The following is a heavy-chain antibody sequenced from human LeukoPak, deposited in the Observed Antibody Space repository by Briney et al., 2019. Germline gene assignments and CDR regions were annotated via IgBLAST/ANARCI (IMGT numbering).Heavy chain of an antibody. Sequence: GGSLRLSCAASGFTFSSYWMNWARQAPGKGLEWVASINHNGNVNYYVDSVKGRSTIFRDNAKNTLYLQMNSLRAEDTAVYYCVRDLGGRSGHWGQGTLVTVSS. CDR2: INHNGNVN. J-gene: IGHJ4*02. CDR3: VRDLGGRSGH. V-gene: IGHV3-7*01. D-gene: IGHD1-26*01. CDR1: GFTFSSYW.